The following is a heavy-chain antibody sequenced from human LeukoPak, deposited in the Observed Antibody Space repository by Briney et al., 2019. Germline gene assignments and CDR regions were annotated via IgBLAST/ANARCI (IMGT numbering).Heavy chain of an antibody. CDR2: IKHDGSGK. Sequence: GGSLRLSCAASGFTFNIYWMSWIRQAPGKGLECVGIIKHDGSGKYYVDSVRGRFTISRDNAKSSLYLQMNSLRAEDTAVYYCARETNLSHWGQGTLVTVSS. CDR1: GFTFNIYW. J-gene: IGHJ4*02. CDR3: ARETNLSH. V-gene: IGHV3-7*01.